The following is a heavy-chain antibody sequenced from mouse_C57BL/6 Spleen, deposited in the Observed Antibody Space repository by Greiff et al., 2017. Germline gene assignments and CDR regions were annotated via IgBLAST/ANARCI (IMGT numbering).Heavy chain of an antibody. CDR2: IYPRDGST. Sequence: VQLQQSGPELVKPGASVKLSCKASGYTFTSYDINWVKQRPGQGLEWIGWIYPRDGSTKYNEKFKGKATLTVDTSSSTAYMELHSLTSEDSAVYFCASGYDSPYYAMDYWGQGTSVTVSS. V-gene: IGHV1-85*01. J-gene: IGHJ4*01. D-gene: IGHD2-4*01. CDR3: ASGYDSPYYAMDY. CDR1: GYTFTSYD.